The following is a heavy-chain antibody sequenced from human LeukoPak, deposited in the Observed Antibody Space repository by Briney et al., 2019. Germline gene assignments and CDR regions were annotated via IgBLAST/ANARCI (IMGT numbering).Heavy chain of an antibody. Sequence: GGSLRLSCAASGFTFSTSIMHWVRQAPGKGLEWVSYISSSGSTIYYADSVKGRFTISRDNAKNSLSLQMNSLKVEDTAVYYCARDHNGPYTFDYWGQGTLVTVSS. J-gene: IGHJ4*02. CDR1: GFTFSTSI. CDR2: ISSSGSTI. D-gene: IGHD2-2*02. CDR3: ARDHNGPYTFDY. V-gene: IGHV3-48*04.